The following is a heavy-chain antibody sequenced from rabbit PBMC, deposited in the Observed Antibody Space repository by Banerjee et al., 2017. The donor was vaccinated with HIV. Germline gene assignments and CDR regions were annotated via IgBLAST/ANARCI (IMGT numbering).Heavy chain of an antibody. CDR1: GIDFSTYYY. J-gene: IGHJ3*01. V-gene: IGHV1S45*01. Sequence: QEQLEESGGDLVKPGASLTLTCTASGIDFSTYYYMCWVRQAPGKGLEWIACIYSGSSGATYYASWAKGRFTISRTSSTTVTLQMTSLTAADTATYFCARDLDAGDAGAGYPTRLDLWGPGTLVTVS. CDR2: IYSGSSGAT. D-gene: IGHD4-2*01. CDR3: ARDLDAGDAGAGYPTRLDL.